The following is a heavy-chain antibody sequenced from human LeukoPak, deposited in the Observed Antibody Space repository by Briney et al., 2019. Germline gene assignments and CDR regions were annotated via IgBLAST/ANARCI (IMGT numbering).Heavy chain of an antibody. Sequence: PGGSLRLSCAASGFTFSSYSMNWVRQAPGKGLEWVSSISSSSSYIHYADSVKGRFTISRDNAKNSLYLQMNSLRAEDTAVYYCARDLGMYSSSWYFDYWGQGTLVTVSS. D-gene: IGHD6-13*01. J-gene: IGHJ4*02. CDR3: ARDLGMYSSSWYFDY. V-gene: IGHV3-21*01. CDR1: GFTFSSYS. CDR2: ISSSSSYI.